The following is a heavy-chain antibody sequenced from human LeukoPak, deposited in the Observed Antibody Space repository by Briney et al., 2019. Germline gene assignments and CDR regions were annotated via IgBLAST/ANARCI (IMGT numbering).Heavy chain of an antibody. Sequence: SQTLSLTCTGSGGSISSGSYYWRWIRQPAGKGLEWIGRIYTSGSTNYNPSLKSRVTISVATSKNQFSLKLSSVTAADTAVYYCARDRDAFDIWGQGTMVTVSS. CDR1: GGSISSGSYY. V-gene: IGHV4-61*02. CDR2: IYTSGST. J-gene: IGHJ3*02. CDR3: ARDRDAFDI.